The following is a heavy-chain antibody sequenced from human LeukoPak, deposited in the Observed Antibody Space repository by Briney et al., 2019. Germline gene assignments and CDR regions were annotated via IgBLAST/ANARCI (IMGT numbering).Heavy chain of an antibody. J-gene: IGHJ4*02. CDR1: GFTFSSYG. CDR2: IWYDRSNK. CDR3: ARDPYYYGSGIWGYFDY. V-gene: IGHV3-33*01. D-gene: IGHD3-10*01. Sequence: PGGSLRLSCAASGFTFSSYGMHWVRQAPGKGLEWVAVIWYDRSNKYYADSVKGRFTISRDNSKNTLDVQMNSLRAEDTAVYYCARDPYYYGSGIWGYFDYWGQGTLVTVSS.